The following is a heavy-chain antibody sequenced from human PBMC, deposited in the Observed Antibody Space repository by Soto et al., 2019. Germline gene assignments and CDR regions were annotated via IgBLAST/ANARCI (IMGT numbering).Heavy chain of an antibody. D-gene: IGHD3-3*01. CDR2: ISNDGSNK. J-gene: IGHJ4*02. CDR3: ARGGYYTCWNGSIGTY. CDR1: QFTFSSFT. Sequence: QLPLVESGGGVVQPGKSLRVSCAASQFTFSSFTMHWVRQAPGKGLEWVAVISNDGSNKFYADSVKGRFTICRDNSKNTLFLQMNSLTAEDTAGYYCARGGYYTCWNGSIGTYWGQGTLVTVSS. V-gene: IGHV3-30-3*01.